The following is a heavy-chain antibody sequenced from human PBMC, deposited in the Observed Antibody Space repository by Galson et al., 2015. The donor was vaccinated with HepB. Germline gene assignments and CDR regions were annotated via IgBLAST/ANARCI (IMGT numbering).Heavy chain of an antibody. CDR1: GYTFTSYY. V-gene: IGHV1-46*01. CDR3: ARVGPSYSYSSVLYSEVYFDY. D-gene: IGHD6-19*01. CDR2: INPRGGST. Sequence: SVKVSCKASGYTFTSYYMNWVRQAPGQGLEWMGIINPRGGSTSYVQKFQGRVTMTRDTSTSTVYMELSSLRSEDTAVYYCARVGPSYSYSSVLYSEVYFDYWGQVTLFTVSS. J-gene: IGHJ4*02.